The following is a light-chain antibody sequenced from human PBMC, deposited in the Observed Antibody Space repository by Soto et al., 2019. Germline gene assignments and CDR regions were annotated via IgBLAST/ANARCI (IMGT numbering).Light chain of an antibody. J-gene: IGKJ5*01. V-gene: IGKV3-11*01. Sequence: VLTQSPATLSLSPGETAPLXXRASQSISNYFAGYQHRPGQAPRRLILDASNRATGIPARFSGSGSGTDLTLTISGLEPEDFAIYYCQKRGNWPQFGQGTRLDIK. CDR1: QSISNY. CDR2: DAS. CDR3: QKRGNWPQ.